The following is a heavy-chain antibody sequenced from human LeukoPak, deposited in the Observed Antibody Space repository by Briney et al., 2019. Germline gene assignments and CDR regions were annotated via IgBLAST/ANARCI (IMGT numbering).Heavy chain of an antibody. D-gene: IGHD4-17*01. V-gene: IGHV1-18*01. CDR1: GGTFSSYA. CDR2: ISAYNGNT. Sequence: ASVKVSCKASGGTFSSYAISWVRQAPGQGLEWMGWISAYNGNTNYAQKLQGRVTMTTDTSTSTTYMELRSLRSNDTAVYYCARTELGYGDILEDAFDIWGQGTMVTVSS. CDR3: ARTELGYGDILEDAFDI. J-gene: IGHJ3*02.